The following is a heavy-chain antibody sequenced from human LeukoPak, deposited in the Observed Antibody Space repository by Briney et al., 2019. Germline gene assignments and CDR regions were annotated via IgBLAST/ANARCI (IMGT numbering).Heavy chain of an antibody. Sequence: SETLSLSCTVSGGSISSYYWSWIRQPPGKRLEWIGHIYYSGSTNYNPSLKSRVTISVDTSKNQFSLKLSSVTAADTAVYYCASRSSIWSGYQDTLYYFDSWGQGTLVTVSS. D-gene: IGHD3-3*01. V-gene: IGHV4-59*01. CDR1: GGSISSYY. CDR2: IYYSGST. CDR3: ASRSSIWSGYQDTLYYFDS. J-gene: IGHJ4*02.